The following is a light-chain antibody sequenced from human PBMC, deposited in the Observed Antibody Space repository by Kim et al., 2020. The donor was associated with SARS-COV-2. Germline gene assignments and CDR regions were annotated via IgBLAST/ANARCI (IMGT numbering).Light chain of an antibody. J-gene: IGLJ3*02. Sequence: QSALTQPPSVSGSPGQSVTIPCTGTSSDVGSYNRVSWYHQPPGTAPKLLIYEVTNRPSGVPDRFSGSKSGNTASLTISGLQAEDEADYYCSSYASGSTLVFGGGTQLTVL. CDR3: SSYASGSTLV. CDR2: EVT. V-gene: IGLV2-18*02. CDR1: SSDVGSYNR.